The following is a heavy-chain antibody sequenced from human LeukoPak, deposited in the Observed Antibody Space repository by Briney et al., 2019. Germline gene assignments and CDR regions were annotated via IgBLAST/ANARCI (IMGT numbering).Heavy chain of an antibody. Sequence: GRSLRLSCAASGFTFSSYGMHWVRQAPGKGLEWVAVISYDGSNKYYADSVKGRFTISRDNSKNTLYLQMNSLRAEDTAVYYCAKTVWFGELSTAFDYWGQGTLVTVSS. J-gene: IGHJ4*02. CDR3: AKTVWFGELSTAFDY. CDR2: ISYDGSNK. CDR1: GFTFSSYG. V-gene: IGHV3-30*18. D-gene: IGHD3-10*01.